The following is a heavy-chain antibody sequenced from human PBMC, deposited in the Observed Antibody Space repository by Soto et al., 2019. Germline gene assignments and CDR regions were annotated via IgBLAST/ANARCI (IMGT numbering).Heavy chain of an antibody. J-gene: IGHJ5*02. D-gene: IGHD2-2*01. CDR2: IYTSGST. CDR1: GGSISSYY. CDR3: ARDQYCSSTSCYPLDCLRWFDP. Sequence: SETLSLTCTVSGGSISSYYWSWIRQPAGKGLEWIGRIYTSGSTNYNPSLKSRVTMSVDTSKNQFSLKLSYVTAADTAVYYCARDQYCSSTSCYPLDCLRWFDPWGQGTLGTVSA. V-gene: IGHV4-4*07.